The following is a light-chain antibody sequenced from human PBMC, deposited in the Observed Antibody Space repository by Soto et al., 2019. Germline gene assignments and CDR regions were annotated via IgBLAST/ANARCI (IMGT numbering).Light chain of an antibody. J-gene: IGLJ1*01. CDR1: SSDVGSYNL. V-gene: IGLV2-23*01. CDR2: EDS. Sequence: QSALTQPASVSGSPGQSITISCTGTSSDVGSYNLVSWYQQHPGKAPKLMIYEDSKRPSGVSNRFSGSKSGNTASLTISGLQAEDDADYYCCSYAGSSTYYVFGTGTKLTVL. CDR3: CSYAGSSTYYV.